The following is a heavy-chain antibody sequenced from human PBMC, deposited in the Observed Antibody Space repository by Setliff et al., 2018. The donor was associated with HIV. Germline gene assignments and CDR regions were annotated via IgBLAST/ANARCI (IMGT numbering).Heavy chain of an antibody. CDR1: GFIFSDSW. Sequence: ETLSLSCGASGFIFSDSWMDWVRQAPGKGLEWVATIKKDGREKYYVDSVKGRFTISRDNARTSLYLEMSSLRVEDTAVYFCASMWKVGAWGRGTLVTVSS. D-gene: IGHD1-26*01. V-gene: IGHV3-7*03. J-gene: IGHJ5*02. CDR3: ASMWKVGA. CDR2: IKKDGREK.